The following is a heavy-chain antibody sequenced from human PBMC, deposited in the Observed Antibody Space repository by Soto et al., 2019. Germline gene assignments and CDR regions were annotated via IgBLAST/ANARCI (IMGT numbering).Heavy chain of an antibody. CDR3: ARDPLSSFAMDV. Sequence: SVKVSFKASGDTFSSYAISWLRQAPGKGLEWMGKIIPTFGRTNYAQKFQGRLTISADDSTSTAYMELSSLLSEDTAVYYCARDPLSSFAMDVWGQGTTVTVSS. CDR1: GDTFSSYA. V-gene: IGHV1-69*13. J-gene: IGHJ6*02. D-gene: IGHD3-10*02. CDR2: IIPTFGRT.